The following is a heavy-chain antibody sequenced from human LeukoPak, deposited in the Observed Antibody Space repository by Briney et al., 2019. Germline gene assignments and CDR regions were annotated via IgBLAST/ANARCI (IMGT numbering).Heavy chain of an antibody. D-gene: IGHD1-26*01. V-gene: IGHV4-34*01. CDR3: ARRGGNAPHYFDY. J-gene: IGHJ4*02. CDR2: INHSGST. Sequence: SETLSLTCAVYGGSFSGYYWSWIRQPPGKGLEWIGEINHSGSTNYNPSLKGRVTISVDTSKNQFSLKLSSVTAADTAVYYCARRGGNAPHYFDYWGQGTLVTVSS. CDR1: GGSFSGYY.